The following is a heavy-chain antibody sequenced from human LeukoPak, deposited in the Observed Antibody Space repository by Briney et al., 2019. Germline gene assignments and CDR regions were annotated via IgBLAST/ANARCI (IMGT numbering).Heavy chain of an antibody. CDR3: ARWRYCTNGVCYRYFDY. J-gene: IGHJ4*02. CDR1: GYTFTSYG. CDR2: ISAYNGNT. D-gene: IGHD2-8*01. Sequence: ASVKVSCKASGYTFTSYGISWVRQAPGQGLEWMGWISAYNGNTNYAQELQGRVTMTTDTSTSTAYMELRSLRSDDTAVYYCARWRYCTNGVCYRYFDYWGQGTLVTVSS. V-gene: IGHV1-18*01.